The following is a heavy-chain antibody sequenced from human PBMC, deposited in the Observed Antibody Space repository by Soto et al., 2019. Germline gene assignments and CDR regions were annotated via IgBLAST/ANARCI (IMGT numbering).Heavy chain of an antibody. CDR3: ARGLGYCTNGVCKPFDY. D-gene: IGHD2-8*01. CDR1: GGTFSSYA. CDR2: IIPIFGTA. Sequence: QVQLVQSGAEVKKPGSSVKISCKASGGTFSSYAISWVRQAPGQGLEWMGGIIPIFGTANYAQKFQGRVTITADESTSTAYMELSSLRSEDTAVYYCARGLGYCTNGVCKPFDYWGQGTLVTVSS. V-gene: IGHV1-69*01. J-gene: IGHJ4*02.